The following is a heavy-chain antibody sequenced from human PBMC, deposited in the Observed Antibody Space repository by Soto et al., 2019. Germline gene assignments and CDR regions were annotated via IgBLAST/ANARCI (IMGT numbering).Heavy chain of an antibody. CDR3: AREMGYYDSSGSFDY. CDR2: ISYDGSNK. CDR1: GFTFSSYA. J-gene: IGHJ4*02. Sequence: QVQLVESGGGVVQPGRSLRLSCAASGFTFSSYAMHWVRQAPGKGLEWVAVISYDGSNKYYADSVKGRFTISRDNSKNTLYLQMNCLRAEDTAVYYCAREMGYYDSSGSFDYWGQGTLVTVSS. V-gene: IGHV3-30-3*01. D-gene: IGHD3-22*01.